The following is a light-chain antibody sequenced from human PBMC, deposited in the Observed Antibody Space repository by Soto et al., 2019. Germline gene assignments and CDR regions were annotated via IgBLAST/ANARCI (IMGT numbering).Light chain of an antibody. CDR1: NSDVGGYNY. CDR2: EVT. J-gene: IGLJ3*02. CDR3: NSFAGIAKWV. V-gene: IGLV2-8*01. Sequence: QSVLTQPPSASGSPGQSVTISCTGTNSDVGGYNYVSWYQQYAGKAPKLLIYEVTKRPSGVPDRFSGSKSGNTAYLTVSGLQAEDEADYYCNSFAGIAKWVFGGGTEVTVL.